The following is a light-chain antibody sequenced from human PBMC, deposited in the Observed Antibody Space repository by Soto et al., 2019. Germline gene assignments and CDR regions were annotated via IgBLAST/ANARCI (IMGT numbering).Light chain of an antibody. V-gene: IGKV1-39*01. CDR1: QTISSF. Sequence: DLQMTQSPSSLSASVGDRVTITCRASQTISSFLSWYQQNPGKAPKLLIYAASSLQSGVPSRFSGSGSGTDFTLTISSLQPADFATYYCQQSYSTLYTFGQGTRLEIK. CDR2: AAS. J-gene: IGKJ2*01. CDR3: QQSYSTLYT.